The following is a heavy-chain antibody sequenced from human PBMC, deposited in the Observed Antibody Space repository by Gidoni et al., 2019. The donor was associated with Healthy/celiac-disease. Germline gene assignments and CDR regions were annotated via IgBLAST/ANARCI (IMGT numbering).Heavy chain of an antibody. Sequence: EVQLVESVGGVVRPGGSLRLSCAASGFTFDDYGMGWVRQAPGKGLEWVSGINWNGGSTGYADSVKGRFTISRDNAKNSLYLQMNSLRAEDTALYYCARDPALGGANRLAFDIWGQGTMVTVSS. D-gene: IGHD1-26*01. CDR1: GFTFDDYG. CDR3: ARDPALGGANRLAFDI. CDR2: INWNGGST. J-gene: IGHJ3*02. V-gene: IGHV3-20*04.